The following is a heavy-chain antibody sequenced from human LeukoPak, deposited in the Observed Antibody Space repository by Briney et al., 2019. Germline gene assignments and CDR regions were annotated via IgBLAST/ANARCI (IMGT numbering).Heavy chain of an antibody. V-gene: IGHV4-39*01. Sequence: SETLSLTCTVSGDSISSSSYYWGWIRQPPGKGLEWIASIFYSGSTYYNPSLKSRVTMSVDTSKNQFSLKLSSVTAADTAVYYCARRVTGYFPNWFDPWGQGTLVTVSS. D-gene: IGHD3-9*01. CDR1: GDSISSSSYY. CDR3: ARRVTGYFPNWFDP. J-gene: IGHJ5*02. CDR2: IFYSGST.